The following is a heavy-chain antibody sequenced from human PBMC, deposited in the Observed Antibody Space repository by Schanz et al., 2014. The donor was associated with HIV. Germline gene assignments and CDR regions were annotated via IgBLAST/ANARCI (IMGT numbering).Heavy chain of an antibody. J-gene: IGHJ6*02. CDR3: ARDSYYDRSRYSGYYYYGMDV. Sequence: HGQLVESGGGVVRPGRSLRLSCTATGFTFNVYGMHLVRQAPGKGLEWGARISPDGDTQHYADSLKGRFTISTNNAKNSLYVQMSRMRAEDTAVYYCARDSYYDRSRYSGYYYYGMDVWGQGTTVTVSS. CDR2: ISPDGDTQ. D-gene: IGHD3-9*01. CDR1: GFTFNVYG. V-gene: IGHV3-30*03.